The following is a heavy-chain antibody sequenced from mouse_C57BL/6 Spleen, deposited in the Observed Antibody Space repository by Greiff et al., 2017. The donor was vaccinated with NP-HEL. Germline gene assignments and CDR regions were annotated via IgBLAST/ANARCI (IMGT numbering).Heavy chain of an antibody. Sequence: EVHLVESGGGLVKPGGSLKLSCAASGFTFSSYAMSWVRQTPEKRLEWVATISVGGSYTYYPDNVKGRFTISRDNAKNNLYLQMSHLKSEDTAMYYCARDYYGSSHRYFDVWGTGTTVTVSS. CDR1: GFTFSSYA. CDR3: ARDYYGSSHRYFDV. D-gene: IGHD1-1*01. CDR2: ISVGGSYT. J-gene: IGHJ1*03. V-gene: IGHV5-4*01.